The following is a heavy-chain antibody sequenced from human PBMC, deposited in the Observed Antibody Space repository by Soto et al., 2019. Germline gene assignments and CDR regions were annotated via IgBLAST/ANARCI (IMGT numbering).Heavy chain of an antibody. J-gene: IGHJ6*02. CDR1: GGSVSSGDYY. Sequence: PSETLSLTCTVSGGSVSSGDYYWSWIRQPPGKGLEWIGYIYYSGSTYYNPSLKSRVTISVDTSKNQFSLKLSSVTAADTAVYYCARDREGITIFGVAPRGMDVWAQGTTVTVSS. D-gene: IGHD3-3*01. CDR2: IYYSGST. V-gene: IGHV4-30-4*01. CDR3: ARDREGITIFGVAPRGMDV.